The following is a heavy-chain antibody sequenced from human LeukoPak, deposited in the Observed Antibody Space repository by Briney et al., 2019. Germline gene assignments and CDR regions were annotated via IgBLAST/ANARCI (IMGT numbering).Heavy chain of an antibody. CDR3: ATLNYYVDAFDI. J-gene: IGHJ3*02. Sequence: SKTLSLTCTVSGGSISSGSYYWSWIRQPAGKGLEWIGRIYTSGSTNYNPSLKSRVTISVDTSKNQFSLKLSSVTAADTAVYYCATLNYYVDAFDIWGQGTMVTVSS. D-gene: IGHD3-10*02. CDR2: IYTSGST. V-gene: IGHV4-61*02. CDR1: GGSISSGSYY.